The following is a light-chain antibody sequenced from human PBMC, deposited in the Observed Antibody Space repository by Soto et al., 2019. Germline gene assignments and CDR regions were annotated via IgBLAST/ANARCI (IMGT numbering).Light chain of an antibody. CDR3: KQYNNGLT. J-gene: IGKJ4*01. Sequence: EIVMTQSPATLSVSPGERATLSCRASQSVSSNLAWYQQKPGQAPRLLIYGASTRATGIPARFSGSGSGTEFTLTISSLQSEDFAVYYCKQYNNGLTVGGGTKVEIK. CDR2: GAS. V-gene: IGKV3-15*01. CDR1: QSVSSN.